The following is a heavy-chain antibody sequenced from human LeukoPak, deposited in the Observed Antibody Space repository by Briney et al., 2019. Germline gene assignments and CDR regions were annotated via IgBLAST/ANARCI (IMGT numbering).Heavy chain of an antibody. D-gene: IGHD3-16*01. J-gene: IGHJ4*02. CDR1: GFTFSIYP. CDR2: ISGSGIHA. Sequence: PGGSLRLSCAASGFTFSIYPLTLVRQAPGKGLEWVSSISGSGIHAYYSNSVEGRFITSRDNSKNTLFLQMNSLRADDTAVYYCAKDLFGGPARAYFDYWGQGALVTVSS. V-gene: IGHV3-23*01. CDR3: AKDLFGGPARAYFDY.